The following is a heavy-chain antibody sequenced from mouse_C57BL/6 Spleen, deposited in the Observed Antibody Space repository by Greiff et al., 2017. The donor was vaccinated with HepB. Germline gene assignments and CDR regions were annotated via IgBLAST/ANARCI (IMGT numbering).Heavy chain of an antibody. J-gene: IGHJ1*03. CDR1: GYTFTSYW. Sequence: QVQLQQPGAELVKPGASVKLSCKASGYTFTSYWMHWVQQRPGRGLEWIGRIDPNSGGTKYNEKFKSKATLTVDKPSSTAYMQLSCLTSEDSAVYDCARSGFNWERHWYFDVWGTGTTVTVSS. D-gene: IGHD4-1*01. V-gene: IGHV1-72*01. CDR3: ARSGFNWERHWYFDV. CDR2: IDPNSGGT.